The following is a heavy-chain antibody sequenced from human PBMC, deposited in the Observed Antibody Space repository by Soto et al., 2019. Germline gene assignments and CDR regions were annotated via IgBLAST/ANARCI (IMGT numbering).Heavy chain of an antibody. J-gene: IGHJ4*02. D-gene: IGHD4-17*01. V-gene: IGHV4-34*01. CDR3: ARGLAVTLDY. Sequence: SETLSLTCAVYGGSFSGYYWSWIRQPPGKGLEWIGEINHSGSTNYNPSLKSRVTISVDTYKNQFSLKLSSVTAADTAVYYCARGLAVTLDYWGQGTMLTVS. CDR2: INHSGST. CDR1: GGSFSGYY.